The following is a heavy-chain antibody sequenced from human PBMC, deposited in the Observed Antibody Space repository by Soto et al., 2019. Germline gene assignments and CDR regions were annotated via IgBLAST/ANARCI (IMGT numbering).Heavy chain of an antibody. CDR3: ARGGLHRSGYEYYYYYYGLDV. V-gene: IGHV3-7*03. CDR1: GFTFNSYW. Sequence: EGQLVESGGGLVQPGESLRLSCAGSGFTFNSYWMSWVRQAPGKGLEWVAKVQQDGSEKYYVDSVKGRFTISRDNAKNSVYLQMISLRVEDTAVYYCARGGLHRSGYEYYYYYYGLDVWGQGTTVTVAS. CDR2: VQQDGSEK. D-gene: IGHD5-12*01. J-gene: IGHJ6*02.